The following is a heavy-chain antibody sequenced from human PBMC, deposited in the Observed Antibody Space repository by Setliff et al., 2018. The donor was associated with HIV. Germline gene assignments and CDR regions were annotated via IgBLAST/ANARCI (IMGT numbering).Heavy chain of an antibody. CDR2: VNHSGDA. J-gene: IGHJ4*02. CDR1: NASLSDYH. Sequence: SETLSLTCAVYNASLSDYHWNWIRQVPEKGLEWIGEVNHSGDANYNPSLKSRVTISVDTSKDQFYLRLTSVTAADTAVYYCTRHGAYYEFLTYYYPRYSFDFWGQGTPVTVSS. CDR3: TRHGAYYEFLTYYYPRYSFDF. V-gene: IGHV4-34*01. D-gene: IGHD3-9*01.